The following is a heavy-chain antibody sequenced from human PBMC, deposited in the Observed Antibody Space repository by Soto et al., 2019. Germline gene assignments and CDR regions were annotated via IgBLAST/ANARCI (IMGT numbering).Heavy chain of an antibody. J-gene: IGHJ6*03. V-gene: IGHV4-59*01. CDR2: IYYSGST. CDR3: ARVIMRYCSGGSCYGHYMDV. Sequence: SETLSLTCTVSGGSISSYYWSWIRQPPGKGLEWIGYIYYSGSTNYNPSLKSRVTISVDTSKNQFSLKLSSVTAADTAVYYCARVIMRYCSGGSCYGHYMDVRGKRTTVTVSS. CDR1: GGSISSYY. D-gene: IGHD2-15*01.